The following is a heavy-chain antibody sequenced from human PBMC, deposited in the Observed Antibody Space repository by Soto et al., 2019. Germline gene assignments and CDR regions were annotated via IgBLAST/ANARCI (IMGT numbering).Heavy chain of an antibody. J-gene: IGHJ4*02. CDR2: IYYSGST. CDR1: GGSISSGGYY. V-gene: IGHV4-31*03. CDR3: ARDTGAYYYDSSGYRDYFDY. Sequence: QVHLQESGPGLVKPSQTLSLTCTVSGGSISSGGYYWNWIRQHPGKGLEWIGYIYYSGSTYYNPSLKSRVTIXVXTXQNQFSLQLSSVTAADTAVYYCARDTGAYYYDSSGYRDYFDYWGQGTLVTVSS. D-gene: IGHD3-22*01.